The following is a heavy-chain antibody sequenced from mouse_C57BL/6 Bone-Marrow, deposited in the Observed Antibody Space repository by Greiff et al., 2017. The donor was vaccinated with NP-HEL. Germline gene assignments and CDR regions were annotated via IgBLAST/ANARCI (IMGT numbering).Heavy chain of an antibody. CDR3: ARGGYGRSYSFYYFDY. Sequence: VKLQQPGAELVMPGASVKLSCKASGYTFTSYWMHWVKQRPGQGLEWIGEIDPSDSYTNYNQKFKGKSTLTVDKSSSTAYMQLSSLTSEDSAVYYCARGGYGRSYSFYYFDYWGQGTTLTVSS. J-gene: IGHJ2*01. CDR2: IDPSDSYT. CDR1: GYTFTSYW. D-gene: IGHD1-1*01. V-gene: IGHV1-69*01.